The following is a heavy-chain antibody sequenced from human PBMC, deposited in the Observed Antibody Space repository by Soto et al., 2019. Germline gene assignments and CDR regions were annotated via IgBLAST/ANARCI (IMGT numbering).Heavy chain of an antibody. CDR2: ISYSGST. D-gene: IGHD2-15*01. CDR1: GGSMSSYY. Sequence: SETLSLTCTVSGGSMSSYYWTWLRQSPGRGLEWIGYISYSGSTYYNPSLKSRVTISADTSKNQFSLRMNSMIAADTAVYYCARADPDASVGYWGQGTLVTSPQ. J-gene: IGHJ4*02. CDR3: ARADPDASVGY. V-gene: IGHV4-59*01.